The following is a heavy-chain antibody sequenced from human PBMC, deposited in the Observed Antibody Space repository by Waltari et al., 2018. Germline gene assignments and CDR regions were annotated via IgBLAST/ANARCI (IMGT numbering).Heavy chain of an antibody. D-gene: IGHD2-15*01. CDR1: GGSFSGYY. Sequence: QVQLQQWGAGLLKPSETLSLTCAVYGGSFSGYYWSWIRQPPGQGLEWIGEINHSGSTNDNPSLKSLVTISVDTSKNQFSLKLSSVTAADTAVYYCARDPGFSLVVVAVHYYGMDVWGQGTTVTVSS. CDR2: INHSGST. V-gene: IGHV4-34*01. J-gene: IGHJ6*02. CDR3: ARDPGFSLVVVAVHYYGMDV.